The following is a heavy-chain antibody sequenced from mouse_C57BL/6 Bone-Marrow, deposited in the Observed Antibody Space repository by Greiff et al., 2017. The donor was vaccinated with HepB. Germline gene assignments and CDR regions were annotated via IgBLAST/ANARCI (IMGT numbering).Heavy chain of an antibody. CDR1: GFTFSDYY. V-gene: IGHV5-16*01. D-gene: IGHD1-1*01. CDR3: ARGGGSSPLYYFDY. Sequence: EVHLVESEGGLVQPGSSMKLSCTASGFTFSDYYMAWVRQVPEKGLEWVANINYDGSSTYYLDSLKSRFIISRDNAKNILYLQMSSLKSEDTATYYCARGGGSSPLYYFDYWGQGTTLTVSS. CDR2: INYDGSST. J-gene: IGHJ2*01.